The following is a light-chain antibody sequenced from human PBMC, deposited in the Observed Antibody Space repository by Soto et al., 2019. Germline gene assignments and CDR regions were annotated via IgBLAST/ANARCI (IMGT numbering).Light chain of an antibody. J-gene: IGLJ1*01. CDR2: DVS. Sequence: QSVLAQPASVSGSPGQSITISCTGTSNDVGHFNYVSWFQQHPGKAPKLLIFDVSNWPSGVSDRFSGSKSGNTASLTISGLQPDYVADYYSTSFTTITTFVFGSGTNVTV. CDR1: SNDVGHFNY. V-gene: IGLV2-14*03. CDR3: TSFTTITTFV.